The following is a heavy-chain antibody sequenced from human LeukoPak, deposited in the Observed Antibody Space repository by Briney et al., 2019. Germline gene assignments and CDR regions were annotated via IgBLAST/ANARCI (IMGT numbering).Heavy chain of an antibody. Sequence: SETLSLTCTVSSGSIRTSYCSWIRQRPGKGLEWIGYIYYSGSTNYNPSLKSRVTISVDTSRNQFSLKLSSVTAADTAVYYCARAPNPDFFDDWGQGTLVTVSS. CDR3: ARAPNPDFFDD. CDR2: IYYSGST. J-gene: IGHJ4*02. V-gene: IGHV4-59*01. CDR1: SGSIRTSY. D-gene: IGHD2-8*01.